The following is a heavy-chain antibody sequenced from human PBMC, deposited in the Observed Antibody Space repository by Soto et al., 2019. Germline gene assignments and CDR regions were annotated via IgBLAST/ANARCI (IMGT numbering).Heavy chain of an antibody. D-gene: IGHD6-13*01. J-gene: IGHJ6*02. CDR2: IYYSGST. Sequence: PSETLSLTCTVSGGSISSYYWSWIRQPPGKGLEWIGYIYYSGSTNYNPSLKSRVTISVDTSKNQFSLKLSSVTAADTAVYYCARLRGQQLILWDYYYYGMDVWGQGTTVTVSS. V-gene: IGHV4-59*08. CDR1: GGSISSYY. CDR3: ARLRGQQLILWDYYYYGMDV.